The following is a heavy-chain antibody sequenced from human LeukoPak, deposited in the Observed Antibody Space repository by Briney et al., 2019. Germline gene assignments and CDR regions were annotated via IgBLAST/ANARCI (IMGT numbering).Heavy chain of an antibody. CDR1: GGSFSGYY. Sequence: SETLSLTCAVYGGSFSGYYWSWIRQPPGKGLEWIGEINHSGSTNYNPSLKSRVTISVDTSKNQFSLKLSSVTAADTAVYYCARRLGYDILTGYYLQLDYWGQGTLVTASS. D-gene: IGHD3-9*01. CDR2: INHSGST. J-gene: IGHJ4*02. CDR3: ARRLGYDILTGYYLQLDY. V-gene: IGHV4-34*01.